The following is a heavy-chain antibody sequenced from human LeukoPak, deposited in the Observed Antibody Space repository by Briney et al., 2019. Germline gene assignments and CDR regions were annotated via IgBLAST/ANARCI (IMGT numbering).Heavy chain of an antibody. J-gene: IGHJ6*02. CDR3: ARRTQTASDIVVVPAANYYYGMDV. Sequence: SVKVSCKASGGTFSSYAISWVRRAPGQGLEWMGGIIPIFGTANYAQKFQGRVTITADESTSTAYMELSSLRSEDTAVYYCARRTQTASDIVVVPAANYYYGMDVWGQGTTVTVSS. V-gene: IGHV1-69*13. CDR1: GGTFSSYA. CDR2: IIPIFGTA. D-gene: IGHD2-2*01.